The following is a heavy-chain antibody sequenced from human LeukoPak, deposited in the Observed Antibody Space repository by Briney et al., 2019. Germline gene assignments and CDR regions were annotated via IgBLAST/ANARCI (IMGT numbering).Heavy chain of an antibody. D-gene: IGHD6-19*01. CDR3: ARGGVAGTVPPYMDV. J-gene: IGHJ6*03. Sequence: SETLSLTCAVYGGSFSGYYWSWIRQPPGKGLEWIGEINHSGSTNYNPSLKSRVTISVDTSKNQFSLTLSSVTAADTAVYYCARGGVAGTVPPYMDVWGKGTTVSVSS. CDR1: GGSFSGYY. CDR2: INHSGST. V-gene: IGHV4-34*01.